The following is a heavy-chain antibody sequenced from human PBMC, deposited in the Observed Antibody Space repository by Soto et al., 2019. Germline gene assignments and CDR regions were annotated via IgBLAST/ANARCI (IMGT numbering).Heavy chain of an antibody. CDR3: VRDVGDPAGPRNDAFNI. V-gene: IGHV3-33*01. Sequence: GGSLRLSCAVSGFTFRSCGMDWVRQAPGKGLEWVAVIWYNGRNKYYADSVKGRFTISRDDLKNTLYLQMDRLRPEDTALYYCVRDVGDPAGPRNDAFNIWGQGIMVTVSS. J-gene: IGHJ3*02. CDR2: IWYNGRNK. CDR1: GFTFRSCG.